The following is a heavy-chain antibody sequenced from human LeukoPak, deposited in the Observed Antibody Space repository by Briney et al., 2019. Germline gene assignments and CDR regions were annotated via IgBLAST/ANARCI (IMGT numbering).Heavy chain of an antibody. CDR2: ITNDGSST. CDR1: GLTFSSHW. J-gene: IGHJ4*02. CDR3: AKALMTTAGRGFDY. D-gene: IGHD4-17*01. V-gene: IGHV3-74*01. Sequence: GGSLRLSCAASGLTFSSHWMHWVRQAPGKGLVWVSRITNDGSSTTYADSVKGRFTISRDNSKNTLYLQMNSLRAEDTAVYYCAKALMTTAGRGFDYWGQGTLVTVSS.